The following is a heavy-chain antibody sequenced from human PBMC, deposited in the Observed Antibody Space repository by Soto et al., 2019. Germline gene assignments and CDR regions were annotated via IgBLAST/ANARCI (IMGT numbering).Heavy chain of an antibody. D-gene: IGHD3-10*01. CDR3: TRAERFPRSWFDP. CDR2: IYYSGST. J-gene: IGHJ5*02. Sequence: SETLSLTCTVSGVSISGSRYYWGWIRQPPGRGLEWIGNIYYSGSTYYTPALKSRVTLSVDTSKNQFSLNLNSVTAADTAVYFCTRAERFPRSWFDPWGQGTQVTSPQ. CDR1: GVSISGSRYY. V-gene: IGHV4-39*01.